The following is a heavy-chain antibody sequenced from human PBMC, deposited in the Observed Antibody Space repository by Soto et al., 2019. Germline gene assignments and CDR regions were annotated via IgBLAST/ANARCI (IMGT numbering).Heavy chain of an antibody. CDR1: GGSISSRSHY. CDR3: ATADGFGVVTPFFEY. V-gene: IGHV4-39*01. J-gene: IGHJ4*02. CDR2: SYYRGST. D-gene: IGHD3-3*01. Sequence: QLQLQESGPGLVKPSETLSLTCTVSGGSISSRSHYWGWIRQSPGKHLEWIGSSYYRGSTHYNPSLKTRVTIPVDTCKNQVFLKVFSGTAADTAVYYCATADGFGVVTPFFEYWGQGILVTVSS.